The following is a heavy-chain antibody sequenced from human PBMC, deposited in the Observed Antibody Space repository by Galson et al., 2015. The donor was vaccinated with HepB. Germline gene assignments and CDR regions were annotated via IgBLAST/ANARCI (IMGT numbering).Heavy chain of an antibody. D-gene: IGHD3-10*01. CDR1: GGSISSYY. J-gene: IGHJ6*03. Sequence: ETLSLTCTVSGGSISSYYWSWIRQPPGKGLEWIGYIYYSGSTNYNPSLKSRVTISVDTSKNQFSLKLSSVTAADTAVYYCARDRRITMVQGVAYYYYMDVWGKGTTVTVSS. CDR3: ARDRRITMVQGVAYYYYMDV. CDR2: IYYSGST. V-gene: IGHV4-59*01.